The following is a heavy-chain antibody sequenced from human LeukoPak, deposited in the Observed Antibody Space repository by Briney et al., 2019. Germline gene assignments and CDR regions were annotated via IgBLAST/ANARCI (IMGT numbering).Heavy chain of an antibody. J-gene: IGHJ6*03. Sequence: ASVKVSCKASGYTFTSYDINWVRQATGQGLEWMGWMNPNSGNTGYAQKSQGRVTMTRNTSISTAYMELSSLRPEDTAVYYCARGRKGSTIFGVVITELYYYYMDVWGKGTTVTVSS. V-gene: IGHV1-8*01. D-gene: IGHD3-3*01. CDR3: ARGRKGSTIFGVVITELYYYYMDV. CDR1: GYTFTSYD. CDR2: MNPNSGNT.